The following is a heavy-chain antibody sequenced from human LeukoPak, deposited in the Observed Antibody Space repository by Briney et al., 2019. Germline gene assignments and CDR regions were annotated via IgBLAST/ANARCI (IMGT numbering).Heavy chain of an antibody. CDR1: GFPFSGYW. CDR2: ISGDGTIK. V-gene: IGHV3-74*03. CDR3: SRSQFDY. Sequence: GGSLRLSCEPSGFPFSGYWMLWVRQAPGKGLVWVSRISGDGTIKTYADFVRGRFIVSRDNTKNILYLQMNSLKVEDTATYFCSRSQFDYWGQGVLVTVSS. J-gene: IGHJ4*02.